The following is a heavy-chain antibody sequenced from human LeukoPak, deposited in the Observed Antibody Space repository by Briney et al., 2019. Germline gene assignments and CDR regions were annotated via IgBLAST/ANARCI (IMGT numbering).Heavy chain of an antibody. CDR2: IYTSGST. V-gene: IGHV4-4*07. D-gene: IGHD1-1*01. J-gene: IGHJ5*02. CDR3: ARGKVHLERGNNWFDP. CDR1: GGSISSYY. Sequence: PSESLSLTCTVSGGSISSYYWSWIRQPAGKGLEWIGRIYTSGSTNYNPSLKSRVTMSVDTSKNQFSLKLSSVTAADTAVYYCARGKVHLERGNNWFDPWGQGTLVTVSS.